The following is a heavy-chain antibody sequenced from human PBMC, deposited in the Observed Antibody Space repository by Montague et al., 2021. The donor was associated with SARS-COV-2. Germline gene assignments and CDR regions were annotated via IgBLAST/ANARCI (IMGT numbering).Heavy chain of an antibody. J-gene: IGHJ6*03. CDR1: GLTFSDYY. CDR3: AGVKQQLVVYYYYYMDV. D-gene: IGHD6-13*01. V-gene: IGHV3-11*01. CDR2: ISSSGGTI. Sequence: SLRLSCAASGLTFSDYYMSWIRQAPGKGLEWVSYISSSGGTIYYADSVKGRFTISRDNAKNSLYLQMNSLRAEDTAVYYCAGVKQQLVVYYYYYMDVWGKGTTVTVSS.